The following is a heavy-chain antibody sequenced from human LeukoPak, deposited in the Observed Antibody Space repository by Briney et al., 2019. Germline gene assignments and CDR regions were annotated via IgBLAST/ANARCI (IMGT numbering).Heavy chain of an antibody. V-gene: IGHV4-4*02. Sequence: SGTLSLTCAVSGDSISSSHWWSWVRPPPGKGLEWIGEINHSGSTNYNPSLKSRVTISVDTSKNQFSLKLSSVTAADTAVYYCARWWGFDPWGQGTLVTVSS. CDR3: ARWWGFDP. J-gene: IGHJ5*02. D-gene: IGHD2-15*01. CDR2: INHSGST. CDR1: GDSISSSHW.